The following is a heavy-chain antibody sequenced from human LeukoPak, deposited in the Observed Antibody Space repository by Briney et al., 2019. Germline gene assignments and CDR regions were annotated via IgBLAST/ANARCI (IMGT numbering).Heavy chain of an antibody. CDR1: GYTFTGYY. Sequence: ASVKVSCKASGYTFTGYYMHWVRQAPGQGLEWMGWINPNSGGTNYAQKFQGRVTMTRDTSISTAYKELSRLRSDDTAVYYCARDSDYYGSGSYAFDIWGQGTMVTVSS. D-gene: IGHD3-10*01. CDR3: ARDSDYYGSGSYAFDI. J-gene: IGHJ3*02. V-gene: IGHV1-2*02. CDR2: INPNSGGT.